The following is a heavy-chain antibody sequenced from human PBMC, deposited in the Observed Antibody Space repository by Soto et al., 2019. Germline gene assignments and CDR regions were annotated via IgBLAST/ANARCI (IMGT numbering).Heavy chain of an antibody. J-gene: IGHJ6*02. V-gene: IGHV4-34*01. D-gene: IGHD6-13*01. CDR2: INHSGST. Sequence: SETLSLTCAVYGGSFSGYYWSWIRQPPGKGLEWIGEINHSGSTNYNPSLKSRVTISVDTSKNQFSLKLSSVTAADTAVYYCARGNIAAAGTSYYYYGMDVWGQGTTVTVSS. CDR3: ARGNIAAAGTSYYYYGMDV. CDR1: GGSFSGYY.